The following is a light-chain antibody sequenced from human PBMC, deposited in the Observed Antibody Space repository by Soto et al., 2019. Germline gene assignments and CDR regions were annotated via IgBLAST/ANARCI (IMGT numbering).Light chain of an antibody. Sequence: EIVITQSPATLSVSPGEGATLSCRASKGMGNTLAWYQQKPGQTPGLLIFGASIRATGVPARFSGSGSGTDFTLTINSLQSEDFAVYYCQHYVNWPLTFGGGTQVESK. CDR1: KGMGNT. V-gene: IGKV3-15*01. CDR3: QHYVNWPLT. J-gene: IGKJ4*01. CDR2: GAS.